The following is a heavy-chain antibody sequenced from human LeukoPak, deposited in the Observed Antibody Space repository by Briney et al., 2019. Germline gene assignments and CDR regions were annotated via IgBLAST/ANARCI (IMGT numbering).Heavy chain of an antibody. V-gene: IGHV3-7*01. CDR2: IKQEGSEK. Sequence: GGSLRLSCAASGFTFSSYWMSWVRQAPGKGLEWVANIKQEGSEKNYVDSVKGRFTTSRDNAKNSLYLQMNSLGAEDTAVYYCARGGAAPDYWGQGTLVTVSS. J-gene: IGHJ4*02. CDR3: ARGGAAPDY. D-gene: IGHD1-26*01. CDR1: GFTFSSYW.